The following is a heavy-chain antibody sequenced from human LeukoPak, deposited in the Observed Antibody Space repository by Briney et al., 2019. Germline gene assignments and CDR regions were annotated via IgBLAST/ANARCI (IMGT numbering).Heavy chain of an antibody. D-gene: IGHD3-22*01. J-gene: IGHJ3*02. CDR2: INSDGSST. V-gene: IGHV3-74*01. Sequence: PGGSLRLSCAASGFTFSRYWMHWVRQAPGKGLVWVSRINSDGSSTSYADSVKGRFTISRDNAKNTLYLQMNSLRAEDTAVYYCARVLYDSSGFQAFDIWGQGTMVTVSS. CDR3: ARVLYDSSGFQAFDI. CDR1: GFTFSRYW.